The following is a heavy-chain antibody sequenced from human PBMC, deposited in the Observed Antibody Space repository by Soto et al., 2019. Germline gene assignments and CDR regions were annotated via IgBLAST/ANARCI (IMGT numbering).Heavy chain of an antibody. CDR2: INSDGSSI. Sequence: GGSLRLSCAASGFTFSNYWMHWVRQAPGKGLVWVSRINSDGSSITYADSVKGRFTISRDNAKNTLYLQMNSLRAEDTAVYYCSMVTTWGQGTLVTVSS. V-gene: IGHV3-74*01. D-gene: IGHD4-17*01. CDR1: GFTFSNYW. CDR3: SMVTT. J-gene: IGHJ4*02.